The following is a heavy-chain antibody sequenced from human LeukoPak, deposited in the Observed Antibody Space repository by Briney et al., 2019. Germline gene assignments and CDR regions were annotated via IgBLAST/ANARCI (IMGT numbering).Heavy chain of an antibody. CDR1: GFTFSIYG. V-gene: IGHV3-30*03. J-gene: IGHJ4*02. CDR2: ISYDGSNK. CDR3: AISNYYDSSGPDY. Sequence: GGSLRLSCAASGFTFSIYGMHWVRQAPGKGLEWVAVISYDGSNKYYADSVKGRFTISRDNSKNTLYLQMNSLRAEDTAVYYCAISNYYDSSGPDYWGQGTLVTVSS. D-gene: IGHD3-22*01.